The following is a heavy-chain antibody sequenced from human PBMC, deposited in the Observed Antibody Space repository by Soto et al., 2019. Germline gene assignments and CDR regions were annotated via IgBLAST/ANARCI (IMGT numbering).Heavy chain of an antibody. D-gene: IGHD1-7*01. CDR1: GGSISRSNW. Sequence: SEALSVTCAVSGGSISRSNWWSWVRQPPGKGLEWIGEIYHSGSTNYNPSLKSRVTISVDKSKNQFSLKLSSVTAADTAVYYCARVATGTTDWFDPWGQGTLVTVSS. CDR2: IYHSGST. J-gene: IGHJ5*02. CDR3: ARVATGTTDWFDP. V-gene: IGHV4-4*02.